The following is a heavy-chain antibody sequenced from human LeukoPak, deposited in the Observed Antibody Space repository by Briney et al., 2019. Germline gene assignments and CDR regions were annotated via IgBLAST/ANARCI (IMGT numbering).Heavy chain of an antibody. CDR2: IGTAGDT. D-gene: IGHD2-2*01. Sequence: PGGSLRLSCAASGFTFSSYDMHWVRQATGNGPEWVSAIGTAGDTYYPGSVKGRFTISRENAKNSLYLQMNGLRAGDTAVYYCAREWGADYCSSTSCPEGMDVWGQGTTVTVSS. CDR1: GFTFSSYD. J-gene: IGHJ6*02. CDR3: AREWGADYCSSTSCPEGMDV. V-gene: IGHV3-13*01.